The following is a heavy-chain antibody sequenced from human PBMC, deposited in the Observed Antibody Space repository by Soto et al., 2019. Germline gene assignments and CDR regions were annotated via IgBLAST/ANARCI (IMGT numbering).Heavy chain of an antibody. CDR2: SRNKSDSYTT. D-gene: IGHD3-16*01. CDR3: VGESFYRLDW. V-gene: IGHV3-72*01. Sequence: EVQLVESGGGLVQPGGSLRLSCEASGFTFSDLHINWVRQAPGKGLEWVGRSRNKSDSYTTEYAASVEGRFGISRDDSKNSLFLEMNSLKIEDTAVYYCVGESFYRLDWWGQGTPVTVSS. CDR1: GFTFSDLH. J-gene: IGHJ4*02.